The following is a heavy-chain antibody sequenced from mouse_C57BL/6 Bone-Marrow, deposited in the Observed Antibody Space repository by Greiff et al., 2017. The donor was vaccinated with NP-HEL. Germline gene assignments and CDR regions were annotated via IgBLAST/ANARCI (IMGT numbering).Heavy chain of an antibody. CDR3: ARRGAAHFDY. Sequence: QVQLQQSGTDLVKPGASVKLSCKASGYTFTSYWMHWVKQRPGQGLEWIGNINPSDGGTYYNDKFKSKATLTVDKSSSTAYMQLSSLTAEDSAFYYCARRGAAHFDYWGQGTTLTVSS. D-gene: IGHD3-3*01. V-gene: IGHV1-53*01. CDR2: INPSDGGT. CDR1: GYTFTSYW. J-gene: IGHJ2*01.